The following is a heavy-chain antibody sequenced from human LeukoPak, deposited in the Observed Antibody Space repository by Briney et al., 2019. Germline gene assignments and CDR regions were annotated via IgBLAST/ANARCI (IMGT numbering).Heavy chain of an antibody. J-gene: IGHJ4*02. CDR2: INSDGSST. CDR1: GFNFRNYW. V-gene: IGHV3-74*01. D-gene: IGHD1-1*01. CDR3: ATDEAATGRLDY. Sequence: QPGGSLRLSCAASGFNFRNYWMHWVRQAPGKGLVWVSRINSDGSSTIYADSVKGRFTISRDNAENTLYLQINSLRAEDTAVYYCATDEAATGRLDYWGQGTLVTDSS.